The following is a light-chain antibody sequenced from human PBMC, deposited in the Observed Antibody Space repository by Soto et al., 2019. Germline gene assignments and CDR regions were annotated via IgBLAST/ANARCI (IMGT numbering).Light chain of an antibody. Sequence: DIQMTQSPSSLSASVGDRVTITCRASQTISRNLNWFQQKPGKAPKVLIYAASSLQGGVPSRFSGSGSGTDFTLTISSLQPEDSATYYCQQIYSTPLTFGGGTKVEIK. J-gene: IGKJ4*01. CDR1: QTISRN. V-gene: IGKV1-39*01. CDR2: AAS. CDR3: QQIYSTPLT.